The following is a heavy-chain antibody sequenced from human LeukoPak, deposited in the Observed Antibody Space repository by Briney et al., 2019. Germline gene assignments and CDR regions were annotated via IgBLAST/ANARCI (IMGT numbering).Heavy chain of an antibody. CDR3: AMTQDVVVVAATREYFQH. CDR1: GYTFTCYY. J-gene: IGHJ1*01. V-gene: IGHV1-2*02. D-gene: IGHD2-15*01. Sequence: ASVKVSCKASGYTFTCYYMHWVRQAPGQGLEWMGWINPNSGGTNYAQKFQGRVTMTRDTSICTAYMELSRLRSDDTAVYYCAMTQDVVVVAATREYFQHWGQGTLVTVSS. CDR2: INPNSGGT.